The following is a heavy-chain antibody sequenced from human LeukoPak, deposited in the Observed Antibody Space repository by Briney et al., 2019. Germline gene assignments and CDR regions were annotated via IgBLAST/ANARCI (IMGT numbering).Heavy chain of an antibody. V-gene: IGHV3-7*01. D-gene: IGHD3-3*01. Sequence: GGSLRLSCAASGFTFSSYWMSWVRQAPGMGLEWVANIKQDGSEKYYVDSVKGRFTISRDNAKNSLYLQMNSLRAEDTAVYYCARESYDFWSGYSFYYYYYYMDVWGKGTTVTVSS. CDR3: ARESYDFWSGYSFYYYYYYMDV. CDR1: GFTFSSYW. J-gene: IGHJ6*03. CDR2: IKQDGSEK.